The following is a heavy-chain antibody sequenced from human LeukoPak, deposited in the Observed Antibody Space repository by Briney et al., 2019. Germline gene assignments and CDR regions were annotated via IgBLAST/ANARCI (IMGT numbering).Heavy chain of an antibody. V-gene: IGHV4-31*11. J-gene: IGHJ4*02. D-gene: IGHD3-16*01. CDR1: GGSFSGYY. Sequence: SETLSLTCAVYGGSFSGYYWSWIRQHPGKGLEWIGYIYYSGSTYYNPSLKSRVTISVDTSKNQFSLKLSSVTAADTAVYYCARFTYYFDYWGQGTLVTVSS. CDR3: ARFTYYFDY. CDR2: IYYSGST.